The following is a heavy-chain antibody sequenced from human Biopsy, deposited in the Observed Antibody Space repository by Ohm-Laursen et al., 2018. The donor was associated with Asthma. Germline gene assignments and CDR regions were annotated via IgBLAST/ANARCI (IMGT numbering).Heavy chain of an antibody. CDR2: IKHDGSEK. J-gene: IGHJ1*01. V-gene: IGHV3-7*01. D-gene: IGHD3-3*02. Sequence: SLRLCCAASGFTLGDYWLSWVRQAPAKGLAWVANIKHDGSEKNHVDSLKGRFTISGDNAKNSLYLQMNSLRAEDTAVYYCARTFHFWSPYHAEHFQLWGQGTLVTVSS. CDR1: GFTLGDYW. CDR3: ARTFHFWSPYHAEHFQL.